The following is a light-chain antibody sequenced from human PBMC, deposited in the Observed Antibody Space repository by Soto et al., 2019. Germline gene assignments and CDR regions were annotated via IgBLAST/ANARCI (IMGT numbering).Light chain of an antibody. CDR1: TGAVTSGYF. J-gene: IGLJ3*02. Sequence: QAVVTQEPSLTVSPGGTVTLTCASSTGAVTSGYFPNWFQQKPGQAPRALIYNTNNKHSWTPARFSGSLLGGKAALTLSGVQPEDEADYYCLLYYGGAQSWVFGGGTKLTVL. V-gene: IGLV7-43*01. CDR3: LLYYGGAQSWV. CDR2: NTN.